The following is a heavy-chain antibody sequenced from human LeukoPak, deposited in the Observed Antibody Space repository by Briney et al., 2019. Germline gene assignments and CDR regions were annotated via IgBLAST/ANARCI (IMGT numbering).Heavy chain of an antibody. J-gene: IGHJ4*02. CDR2: INPGGGST. V-gene: IGHV1-46*01. Sequence: ASVKVSCKTSGYTFTDYFVHWVRQAPGQGLEWMRIINPGGGSTHFAQKFHDRVTLTRDTSTTTMYMDLSSLTSEDTAVYYCTLATAGRSLDYWGQGTLVTVSS. D-gene: IGHD6-13*01. CDR3: TLATAGRSLDY. CDR1: GYTFTDYF.